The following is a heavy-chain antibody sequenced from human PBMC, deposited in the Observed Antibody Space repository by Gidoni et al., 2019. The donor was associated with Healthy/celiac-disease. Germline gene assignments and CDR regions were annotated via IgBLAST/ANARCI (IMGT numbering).Heavy chain of an antibody. D-gene: IGHD6-6*01. CDR1: GGSISSSSYY. CDR2: IYYSGST. Sequence: QLQLQESGPGLVKPSETLSLTCTVSGGSISSSSYYWGWIRQPPGKGLEWIGSIYYSGSTYYNPSLKSRVTISVDTSKNQFSLKLSSVTAADTAVYYCARHRGKGIAARGDLYYYYGMDVWGQGTTVTVSS. V-gene: IGHV4-39*01. CDR3: ARHRGKGIAARGDLYYYYGMDV. J-gene: IGHJ6*02.